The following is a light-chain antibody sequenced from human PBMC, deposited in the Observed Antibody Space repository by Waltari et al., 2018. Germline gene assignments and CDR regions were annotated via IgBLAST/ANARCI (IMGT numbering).Light chain of an antibody. Sequence: CRASQSVGRSLAWYQQKPGQAPRLLIYDASRRATDIPDRFSGSGSGTDFSLTISRLEPEDFAVYYCQHYVHLPATFGQGTKVEI. CDR3: QHYVHLPAT. V-gene: IGKV3D-20*02. CDR2: DAS. CDR1: QSVGRS. J-gene: IGKJ1*01.